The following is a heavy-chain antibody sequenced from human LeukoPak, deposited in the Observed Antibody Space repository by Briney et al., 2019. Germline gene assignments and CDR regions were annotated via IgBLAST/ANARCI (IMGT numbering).Heavy chain of an antibody. CDR2: ISIYNGKI. D-gene: IGHD3-22*01. CDR3: ARGDYYDSRTFDI. CDR1: GYTFTSYG. Sequence: GASVKVSCKASGYTFTSYGISWVRQAPGQGLEWMGWISIYNGKINYAQKFQGRVTMTTDTSTSTAYMELRSLRSEDTAVYYCARGDYYDSRTFDIWGQGTMVTVS. J-gene: IGHJ3*02. V-gene: IGHV1-18*01.